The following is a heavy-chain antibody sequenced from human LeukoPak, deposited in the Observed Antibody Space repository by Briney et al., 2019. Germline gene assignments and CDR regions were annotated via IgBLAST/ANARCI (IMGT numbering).Heavy chain of an antibody. CDR1: GFTFSSYG. J-gene: IGHJ3*02. CDR2: ISGSGGST. Sequence: GGSLRLSCAASGFTFSSYGMSWVRQAPGKGLEWVSAISGSGGSTYYADSVKGRFTISRDNAKNSLYLQMNSLRAEDTAVYYCASCIAVAGAFDIWGQGTMVTVSS. V-gene: IGHV3-23*01. CDR3: ASCIAVAGAFDI. D-gene: IGHD6-19*01.